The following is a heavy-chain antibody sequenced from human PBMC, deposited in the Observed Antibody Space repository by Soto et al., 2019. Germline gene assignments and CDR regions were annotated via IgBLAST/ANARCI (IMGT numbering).Heavy chain of an antibody. CDR3: ARGRVEDSSGWATYFDY. V-gene: IGHV3-64*01. J-gene: IGHJ4*02. CDR1: GFTFSGYS. CDR2: INTNGVNT. Sequence: GGSLRISCAASGFTFSGYSMFWVRQAPGKGLEYVSAINTNGVNTFYAKSVKGRFTISRDNSKNTMYLQMGSLRAEDMAVYYSARGRVEDSSGWATYFDYWGQGTLVTVSS. D-gene: IGHD6-19*01.